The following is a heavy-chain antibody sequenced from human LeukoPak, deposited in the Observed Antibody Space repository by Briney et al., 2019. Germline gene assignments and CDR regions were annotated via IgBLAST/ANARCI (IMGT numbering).Heavy chain of an antibody. J-gene: IGHJ4*02. CDR3: ARGDDFSGDH. D-gene: IGHD1-1*01. CDR2: IHPEGNEK. CDR1: GFTFSNFW. Sequence: PGGSLRLSCAVSGFTFSNFWMSWVRQAPGRGLEWVANIHPEGNEKYHVESVKGRFTISRDNAKNSLFPQMNGLRVEDTAVYYCARGDDFSGDHWGQGTLVTVSS. V-gene: IGHV3-7*04.